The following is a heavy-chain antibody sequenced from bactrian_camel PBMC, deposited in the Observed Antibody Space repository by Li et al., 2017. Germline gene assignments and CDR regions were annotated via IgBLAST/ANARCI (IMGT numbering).Heavy chain of an antibody. J-gene: IGHJ4*01. D-gene: IGHD1*01. V-gene: IGHV3S57*01. CDR2: ISVDGTP. Sequence: HVQLVESGGEEGGSLTISCTAVGPGSNTCGMDWYRQAAGKQREWVASISVDGTPTYSTSVKGRFTISRDNAQNTLHLQMNSLKTEDTGVYYCSTFGGRRFGQGTQVTVS. CDR1: GPGSNTCG.